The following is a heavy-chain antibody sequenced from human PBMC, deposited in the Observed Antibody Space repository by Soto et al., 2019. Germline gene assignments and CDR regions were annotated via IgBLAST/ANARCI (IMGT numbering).Heavy chain of an antibody. D-gene: IGHD7-27*01. CDR2: ISYDGTNK. CDR3: ARDPKTSGGKHWEFNYFDS. J-gene: IGHJ4*02. CDR1: GFSFSISP. Sequence: QVQLVESGGGVVQPGRSLRLSCAASGFSFSISPMHWVRQAPGKGPEWVALISYDGTNKFYADSVKGRFTISRDNSKSTLHLQVDSLRPEDAAVYYCARDPKTSGGKHWEFNYFDSWGQGTLVTVSS. V-gene: IGHV3-30-3*01.